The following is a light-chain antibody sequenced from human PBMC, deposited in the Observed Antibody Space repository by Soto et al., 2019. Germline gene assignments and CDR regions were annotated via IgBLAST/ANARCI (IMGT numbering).Light chain of an antibody. CDR1: QSISSW. Sequence: EIQMTQSPSTLSASVGDRVTITCRASQSISSWVAWYQQKLGKAPKLLIYKASSLESGVPSRFSGSGSGTGFTLTISSLQPDDFATYYCQQYNSYPDTFGQGTKLEIK. V-gene: IGKV1-5*03. CDR2: KAS. J-gene: IGKJ2*01. CDR3: QQYNSYPDT.